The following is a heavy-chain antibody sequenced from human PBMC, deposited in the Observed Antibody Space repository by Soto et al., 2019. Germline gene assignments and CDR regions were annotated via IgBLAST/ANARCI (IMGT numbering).Heavy chain of an antibody. V-gene: IGHV6-1*01. CDR1: GVSVSINSAA. Sequence: QTLSLTFAISGVSVSINSAAWNWIRQSPSRGLEWLGRTYYRSKWYNDYAVSVKSRITINPDTSKNQFSLQLNSVTPEDTAVYYCARDSPPSGYCSSTSCPMEGWFDPWGQGTLVTVSS. CDR3: ARDSPPSGYCSSTSCPMEGWFDP. J-gene: IGHJ5*02. CDR2: TYYRSKWYN. D-gene: IGHD2-2*01.